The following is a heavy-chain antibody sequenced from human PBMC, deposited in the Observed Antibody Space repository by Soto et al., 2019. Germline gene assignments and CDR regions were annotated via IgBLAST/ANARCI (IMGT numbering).Heavy chain of an antibody. V-gene: IGHV4-4*02. Sequence: QVQLQESGPGLVKPSGTLSLTCAVSGGSISSSHWWSWVRQPPGKGLEWIGEIYHSGSTNYNPSLKCRVTISVDKSKNQFSLMLRSVTAADTAVYYCATKQWLQPGWFDPWGQGTLVTVSS. CDR1: GGSISSSHW. CDR3: ATKQWLQPGWFDP. J-gene: IGHJ5*02. D-gene: IGHD6-19*01. CDR2: IYHSGST.